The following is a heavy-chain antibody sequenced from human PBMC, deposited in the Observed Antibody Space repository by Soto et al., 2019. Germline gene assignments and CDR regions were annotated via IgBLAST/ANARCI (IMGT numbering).Heavy chain of an antibody. CDR3: ARDRRDYDFWGPTYGMDL. CDR1: GFTVSSNY. V-gene: IGHV3-53*01. Sequence: GGSLRLSCAASGFTVSSNYMSWVRQAPGKGLEWVSVIYSGGSTYYADSVKGRFTISRDNSKNTLYLQMNSLRAEDTAVYYCARDRRDYDFWGPTYGMDLWGQGTTVTVS. J-gene: IGHJ6*02. D-gene: IGHD3-3*01. CDR2: IYSGGST.